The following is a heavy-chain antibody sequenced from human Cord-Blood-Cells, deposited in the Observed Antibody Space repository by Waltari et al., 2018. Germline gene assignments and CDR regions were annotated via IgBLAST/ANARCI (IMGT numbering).Heavy chain of an antibody. Sequence: QVQLQQWGAGLLKPSETLSLTCAVYGGSFSGYYWSWIRQPPGKGLEWIGEINHSGSTNYNPSLKSRVTISVDPSKNQFSLKLSSVTAADTAVYYCARGGSDYYGSGSYLHFDYWGQGTLVTVSS. CDR1: GGSFSGYY. CDR3: ARGGSDYYGSGSYLHFDY. J-gene: IGHJ4*02. D-gene: IGHD3-10*01. V-gene: IGHV4-34*01. CDR2: INHSGST.